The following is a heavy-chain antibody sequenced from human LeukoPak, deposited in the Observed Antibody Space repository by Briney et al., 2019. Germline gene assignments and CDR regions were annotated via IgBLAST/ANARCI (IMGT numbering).Heavy chain of an antibody. Sequence: PSETLSLTCTVSGVSISSYYWSWIRQSAGKGLEWIGHIYTSGSTDYYTSGSTDYNPSLKSRVTISVDKSKNHFSLKLSSVTAADTAVYYCAAFLSGTYWYFDYWGQGILVTVSS. D-gene: IGHD1-26*01. CDR3: AAFLSGTYWYFDY. V-gene: IGHV4-4*07. J-gene: IGHJ4*02. CDR1: GVSISSYY. CDR2: IYTSGSTDYYTSGST.